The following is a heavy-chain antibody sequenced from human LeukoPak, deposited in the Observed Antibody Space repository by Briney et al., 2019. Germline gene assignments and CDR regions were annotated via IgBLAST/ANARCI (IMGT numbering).Heavy chain of an antibody. CDR1: GFTFNSYW. Sequence: GGSLRLSCAASGFTFNSYWMSWVRQAPGKGLEWVANIKQDGSEKYYVDSVKGRFTISRDNAKNSLYLQMNSLRAEDTAVYYCARVTGRDGYNFPGYWGQGTLVTVSS. CDR2: IKQDGSEK. D-gene: IGHD5-24*01. J-gene: IGHJ4*02. V-gene: IGHV3-7*01. CDR3: ARVTGRDGYNFPGY.